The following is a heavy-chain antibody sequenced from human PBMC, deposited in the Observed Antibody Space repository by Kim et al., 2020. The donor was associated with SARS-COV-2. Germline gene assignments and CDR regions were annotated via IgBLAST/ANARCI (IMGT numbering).Heavy chain of an antibody. Sequence: ASVKVSCKASGYTFNSYGISWVRQAPGQGLEWMGWMITYNGNTNYAQKFQGRVTMTTDTSTSTVYMELRSLRSDDTAMYFCAREIQGGYSYGSLGYWGQGTLVTVSS. J-gene: IGHJ4*02. CDR2: MITYNGNT. D-gene: IGHD5-18*01. CDR1: GYTFNSYG. V-gene: IGHV1-18*04. CDR3: AREIQGGYSYGSLGY.